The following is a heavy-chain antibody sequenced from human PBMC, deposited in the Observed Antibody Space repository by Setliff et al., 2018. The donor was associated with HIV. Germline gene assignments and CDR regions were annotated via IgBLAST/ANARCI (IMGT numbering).Heavy chain of an antibody. J-gene: IGHJ4*02. CDR1: GFRFNLYW. D-gene: IGHD6-19*01. V-gene: IGHV3-7*05. CDR3: ARNSDDSGWYYDY. CDR2: IRQDGGEI. Sequence: GGSLRLSCAASGFRFNLYWMNWARQAPGKGLEWVANIRQDGGEIHYVDSVKGRFTISRDNSRNSLYLQMNSLRGEDTAVYYCARNSDDSGWYYDYWGQGTLVTVSS.